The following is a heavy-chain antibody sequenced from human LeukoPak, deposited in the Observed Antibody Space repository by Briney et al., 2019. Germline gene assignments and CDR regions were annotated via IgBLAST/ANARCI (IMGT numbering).Heavy chain of an antibody. V-gene: IGHV1-3*01. Sequence: GASVKVSCKASGYTFTSYTIHWVRQAPGQRLEWMGWINAGNGNTKYSQKFQGRVTITRDTSASTAYMELSSLRSEDTAVYYCARGEIGGNFDPWGQGTLATVSS. CDR3: ARGEIGGNFDP. CDR1: GYTFTSYT. J-gene: IGHJ5*02. CDR2: INAGNGNT. D-gene: IGHD4-23*01.